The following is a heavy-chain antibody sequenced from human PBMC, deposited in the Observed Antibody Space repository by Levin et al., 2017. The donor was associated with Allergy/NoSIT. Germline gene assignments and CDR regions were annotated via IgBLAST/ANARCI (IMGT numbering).Heavy chain of an antibody. CDR1: GFTFSRYW. V-gene: IGHV3-7*04. CDR2: INPDGSGK. D-gene: IGHD1-1*01. CDR3: TRDLDGRDY. Sequence: SGGSLRLSCAASGFTFSRYWMSWVRQTPGKGLAWVANINPDGSGKHYVDSVKGRFTISRDNAKNSLYLQMNSLTDEDTAVYYCTRDLDGRDYWGQGTLVTVSS. J-gene: IGHJ4*02.